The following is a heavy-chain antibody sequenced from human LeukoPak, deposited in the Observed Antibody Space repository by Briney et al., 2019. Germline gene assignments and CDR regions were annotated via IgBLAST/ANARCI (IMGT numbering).Heavy chain of an antibody. CDR1: GYTFTSYY. Sequence: EASVKISCKGSGYTFTSYYMHWVRQAPGQGLEWMGWINPNSGGTNYAQKFQGRVTMTRDTSISTAYMELSRLRSDDTAVYYCARGRYSNKFDYWGQGTLVTVSS. D-gene: IGHD4-4*01. CDR3: ARGRYSNKFDY. J-gene: IGHJ4*02. V-gene: IGHV1-2*02. CDR2: INPNSGGT.